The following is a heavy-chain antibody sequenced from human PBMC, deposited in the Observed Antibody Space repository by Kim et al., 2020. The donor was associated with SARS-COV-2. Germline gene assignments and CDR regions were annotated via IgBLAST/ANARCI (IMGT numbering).Heavy chain of an antibody. D-gene: IGHD4-17*01. CDR2: IWYDGSNK. CDR3: AKDPSKLRASREYYYYYGMDV. CDR1: GFTFSSYG. J-gene: IGHJ6*02. Sequence: GGSLRLSCAASGFTFSSYGTHWVRQAPGKGLEWVAVIWYDGSNKYYADSVKGRFTISRDNSKNTLYLQMNSLRAEDTAVYYCAKDPSKLRASREYYYYYGMDVWGQGTTVTVSS. V-gene: IGHV3-33*06.